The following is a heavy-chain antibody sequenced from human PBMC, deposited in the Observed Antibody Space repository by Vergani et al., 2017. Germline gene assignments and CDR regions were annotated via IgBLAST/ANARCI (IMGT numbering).Heavy chain of an antibody. D-gene: IGHD5-18*01. J-gene: IGHJ6*02. V-gene: IGHV4-34*01. CDR1: GGSFSGYY. CDR2: INHSGST. Sequence: QVRLQQWGAGLLKPSETLSLTCAVYGGSFSGYYWSWIRQPPGKGLEWIGEINHSGSTNYNPSLKSRVTISVDTSKNQFSLKLSSVTAADTAVYYCATVDTAMVNYYYYGMDVWGQGTTVTVSS. CDR3: ATVDTAMVNYYYYGMDV.